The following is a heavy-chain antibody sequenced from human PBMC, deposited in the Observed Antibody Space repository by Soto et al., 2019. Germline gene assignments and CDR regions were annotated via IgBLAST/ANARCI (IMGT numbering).Heavy chain of an antibody. Sequence: SSTLSLTCTVSGDSIRSYYWSWIRQPPGKGLEWIGYIYDSGSTNYNPSLKSRVTISVDTSKSQFSLKLSSVTAADTAVYYCARDRAYYESSGLYYDYWGQGSLVTV. CDR1: GDSIRSYY. D-gene: IGHD3-22*01. J-gene: IGHJ4*02. CDR2: IYDSGST. CDR3: ARDRAYYESSGLYYDY. V-gene: IGHV4-59*01.